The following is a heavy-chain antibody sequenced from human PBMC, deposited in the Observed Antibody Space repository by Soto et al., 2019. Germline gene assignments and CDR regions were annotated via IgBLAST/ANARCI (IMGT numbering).Heavy chain of an antibody. V-gene: IGHV1-2*04. CDR3: AIARGTISPFHYGMDV. J-gene: IGHJ6*02. CDR2: INPNSGGT. CDR1: GYTFTGYY. Sequence: ASVKVSCKASGYTFTGYYMHWVRQAPGQGLEWMGWINPNSGGTNYAQKFQGWVTMTRDTSISTAYMELSRLRSDDTAVYYCAIARGTISPFHYGMDVWGQGTTVTVSS. D-gene: IGHD3-3*01.